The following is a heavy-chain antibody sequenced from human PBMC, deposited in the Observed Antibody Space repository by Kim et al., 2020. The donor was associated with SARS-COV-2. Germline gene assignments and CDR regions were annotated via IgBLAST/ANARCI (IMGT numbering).Heavy chain of an antibody. CDR2: VYHGGTT. CDR1: GGSINCRNW. J-gene: IGHJ4*02. Sequence: SETLSLTCAVSGGSINCRNWWSWVRQPPQKGLEWIGEVYHGGTTYYSPSLKRRVTISVDKSNNQFSLKLTSVTAADTAIYYCASSPSPSGSYNFDSWGQG. D-gene: IGHD1-26*01. CDR3: ASSPSPSGSYNFDS. V-gene: IGHV4-4*02.